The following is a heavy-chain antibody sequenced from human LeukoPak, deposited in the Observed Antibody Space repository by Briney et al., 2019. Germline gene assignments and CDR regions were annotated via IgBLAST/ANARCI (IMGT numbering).Heavy chain of an antibody. D-gene: IGHD2-15*01. Sequence: GESLKISCKGSGYSFTSYWIGWVRQMPGKGLEWMGIIYPGDSDTRYSPSFQGQVTISADKSISTAYLQWNSLRAEDTAVYYCARDHPAAGGFFDYWGQGTLVTVSS. V-gene: IGHV5-51*01. CDR1: GYSFTSYW. CDR2: IYPGDSDT. CDR3: ARDHPAAGGFFDY. J-gene: IGHJ4*02.